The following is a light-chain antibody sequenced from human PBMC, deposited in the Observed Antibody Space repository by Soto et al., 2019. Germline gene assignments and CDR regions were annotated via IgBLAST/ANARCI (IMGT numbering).Light chain of an antibody. CDR1: SSNIGSRT. V-gene: IGLV1-44*01. CDR3: AAWDDSLNGWV. Sequence: QSVLTQAPSASGTPGQRVTISCSGSSSNIGSRTVNWYQQLPGTAPKLLIYATNQRPSGVPDLFSGSKSGTSASLAISGLQSEDEADYYCAAWDDSLNGWVFGGGTKLTVL. CDR2: ATN. J-gene: IGLJ3*02.